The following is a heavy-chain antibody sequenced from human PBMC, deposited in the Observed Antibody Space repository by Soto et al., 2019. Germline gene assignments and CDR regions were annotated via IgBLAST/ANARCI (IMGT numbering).Heavy chain of an antibody. J-gene: IGHJ4*02. CDR2: ISYDGSNK. CDR1: GFTFRSYG. Sequence: PGGSLRLSCAASGFTFRSYGMRWVRQAPGKGLEWVAVISYDGSNKYYADSVKGRFTISRDNSKNTLYLQMNSLRAEDTAVYYCAKVGFEYSYGHKFDYWGQGTLVTVSS. D-gene: IGHD5-18*01. V-gene: IGHV3-30*18. CDR3: AKVGFEYSYGHKFDY.